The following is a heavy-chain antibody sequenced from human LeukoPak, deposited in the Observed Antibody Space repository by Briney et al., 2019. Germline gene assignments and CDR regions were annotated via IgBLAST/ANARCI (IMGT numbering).Heavy chain of an antibody. CDR1: GFTFSRYG. D-gene: IGHD2/OR15-2a*01. V-gene: IGHV3-30*03. J-gene: IGHJ4*02. CDR3: ARGENSKTYPVSGY. CDR2: ISYDGNNK. Sequence: GRSLRLSCAASGFTFSRYGMHWVRQAPGKGLEWVAVISYDGNNKYYADSVKGRFTISRDNSKNTLYLQMSSLRAEDTAVFYCARGENSKTYPVSGYWGQGTLVTVSS.